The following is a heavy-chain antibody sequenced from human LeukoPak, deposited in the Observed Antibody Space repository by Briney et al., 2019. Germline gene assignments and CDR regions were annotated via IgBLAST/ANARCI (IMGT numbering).Heavy chain of an antibody. Sequence: GGSLRLSCAASGFTFSSYSMNWVRQAPGKGLEWVSSISSSSSYIYYADSVKGRFTISRDNAKNSLYLQMNSLRAEDTAVYYCAKDHGPGTVTSDAFDIWGQGTMVTVSS. CDR2: ISSSSSYI. CDR3: AKDHGPGTVTSDAFDI. CDR1: GFTFSSYS. J-gene: IGHJ3*02. D-gene: IGHD4-17*01. V-gene: IGHV3-21*01.